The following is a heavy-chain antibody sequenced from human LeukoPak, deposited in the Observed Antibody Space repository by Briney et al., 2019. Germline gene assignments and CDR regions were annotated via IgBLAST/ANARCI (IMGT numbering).Heavy chain of an antibody. CDR1: GFTFSTCT. CDR3: ARNTPDIFLEG. CDR2: ISSSSSYI. V-gene: IGHV3-21*01. J-gene: IGHJ4*02. D-gene: IGHD3-9*01. Sequence: GGSLRLSCAASGFTFSTCTMNWVRQAPGKGLEWVSSISSSSSYIYYADSVKGRFTISRDNAKNSLYLQMNSLRAEDTAVYYCARNTPDIFLEGWGRGTQVTVSS.